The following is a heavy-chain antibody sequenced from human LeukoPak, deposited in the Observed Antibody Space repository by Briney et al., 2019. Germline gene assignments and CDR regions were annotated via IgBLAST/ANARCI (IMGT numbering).Heavy chain of an antibody. Sequence: GASVKVSCKASGYTFTSYDINWVRQAPGQGLEWMGIINPRGGSTSYAQKFQGRVTMTRDMSTSTVYMELSSLRSEDTAVYYCARAPLDIVATNYAFDIWGQGTMVTVSS. J-gene: IGHJ3*02. CDR3: ARAPLDIVATNYAFDI. V-gene: IGHV1-46*01. CDR1: GYTFTSYD. CDR2: INPRGGST. D-gene: IGHD5-12*01.